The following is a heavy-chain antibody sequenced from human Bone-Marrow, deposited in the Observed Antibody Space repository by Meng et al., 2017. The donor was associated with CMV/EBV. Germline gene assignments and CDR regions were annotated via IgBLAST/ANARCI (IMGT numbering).Heavy chain of an antibody. CDR3: ARVRASGGWYFDL. V-gene: IGHV4-39*07. Sequence: SETLSLTCTVSGGSFTSSSYYWGWIRQPPGKGLEWIGSIYHSGSTYYNPSLKSRVTISVDTSKNQFSLKLSSVTAADTAVYYCARVRASGGWYFDLWGRGTLVTVSS. CDR1: GGSFTSSSYY. CDR2: IYHSGST. D-gene: IGHD3-10*01. J-gene: IGHJ2*01.